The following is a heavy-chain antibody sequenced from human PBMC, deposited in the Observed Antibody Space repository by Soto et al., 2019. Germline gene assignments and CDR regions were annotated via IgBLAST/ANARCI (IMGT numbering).Heavy chain of an antibody. CDR3: ARASMAAAGYYFDY. V-gene: IGHV3-53*01. J-gene: IGHJ4*02. Sequence: GGSLRLSCAASGFTVSTNYMSWIRQAPGKGLECVSVIYSGGSTYYTDSVKGRFTISRDNSKNTLFLQMNSLRAEDTAVYYCARASMAAAGYYFDYWGQGTRVTVYS. CDR1: GFTVSTNY. D-gene: IGHD6-13*01. CDR2: IYSGGST.